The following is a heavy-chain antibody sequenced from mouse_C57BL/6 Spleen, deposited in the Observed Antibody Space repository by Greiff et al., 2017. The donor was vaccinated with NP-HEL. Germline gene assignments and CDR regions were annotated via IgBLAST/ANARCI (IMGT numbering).Heavy chain of an antibody. CDR3: ARDGYYAGGDY. CDR1: GYTFTSYW. D-gene: IGHD2-3*01. J-gene: IGHJ2*01. CDR2: IYPGSGST. Sequence: QVQLQQPGAELVKPGASVKMSCKASGYTFTSYWITWVKQRPGQGLEWIGDIYPGSGSTNYNEKFKSKATLTVDTSSSTAYMQLSSLTSEDAAVYYCARDGYYAGGDYWGKGTTLTVSS. V-gene: IGHV1-55*01.